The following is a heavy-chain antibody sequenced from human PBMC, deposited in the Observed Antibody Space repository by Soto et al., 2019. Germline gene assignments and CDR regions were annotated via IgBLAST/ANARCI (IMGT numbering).Heavy chain of an antibody. J-gene: IGHJ5*02. CDR3: ARRDRSGYSYWLDT. D-gene: IGHD3-22*01. V-gene: IGHV4-31*02. Sequence: DLEWIGSISYSGSTSYNPSLKSRLTISVDRSKSQFSLNLSSVTAADTAVYYCARRDRSGYSYWLDTWGQGTLVTVSS. CDR2: ISYSGST.